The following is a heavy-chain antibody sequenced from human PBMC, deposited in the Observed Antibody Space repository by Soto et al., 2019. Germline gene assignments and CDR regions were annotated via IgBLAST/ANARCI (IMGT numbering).Heavy chain of an antibody. J-gene: IGHJ5*02. Sequence: HPGGSLRLSCAASGFTCSQYALNWVRQAPGKGLEWVAVILYDGTIEHYADSVKGRFTVSRDNSKNTVYLQMESLTPEDTGVYYCAREASVAALNWFDPWGQGTLVTVSS. D-gene: IGHD6-6*01. CDR3: AREASVAALNWFDP. CDR1: GFTCSQYA. V-gene: IGHV3-30-3*01. CDR2: ILYDGTIE.